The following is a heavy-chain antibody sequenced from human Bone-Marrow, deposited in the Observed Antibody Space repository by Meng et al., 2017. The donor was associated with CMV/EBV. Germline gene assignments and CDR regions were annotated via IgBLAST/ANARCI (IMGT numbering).Heavy chain of an antibody. CDR3: ATSFVTTEYYYGMDV. D-gene: IGHD4-11*01. J-gene: IGHJ6*02. V-gene: IGHV1-24*01. CDR2: FDPEDGET. CDR1: GYTLTELS. Sequence: APVMVSCKASGYTLTELSMHWVRQAPGKGLEWMGGFDPEDGETIYAQKFQGRVTMTEDTSTDTAYMELSSLRSEDTAVYYCATSFVTTEYYYGMDVWGQGTTVTVSS.